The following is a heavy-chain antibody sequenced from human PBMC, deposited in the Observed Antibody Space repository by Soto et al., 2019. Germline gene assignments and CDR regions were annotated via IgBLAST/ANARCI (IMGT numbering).Heavy chain of an antibody. V-gene: IGHV3-21*06. CDR2: ISSTTNYI. Sequence: GESLKISCAASGFTFTRYSMNWVRQAPGKGLEWVSSISSTTNYIYYGDSMKGRFTISRDNAKNSLYLEMNSLRAEDTAVYYCARESEDLTSNFDYWRQGTLATVSS. CDR3: ARESEDLTSNFDY. CDR1: GFTFTRYS. J-gene: IGHJ4*02.